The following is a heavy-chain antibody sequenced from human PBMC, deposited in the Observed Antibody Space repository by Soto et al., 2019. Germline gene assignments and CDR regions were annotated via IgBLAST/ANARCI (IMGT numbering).Heavy chain of an antibody. CDR1: GYTFTSYG. J-gene: IGHJ4*02. CDR2: ISPYNGDR. CDR3: ARDCSTESCPFDS. D-gene: IGHD2-2*01. Sequence: GASVKVSCKAFGYTFTSYGISWVRHAPGQGLEWMGWISPYNGDRNYAQKLQGRVTMTTDTSTSTAYMELRSLRSDDTAVYYCARDCSTESCPFDSWGQGTLVTVYS. V-gene: IGHV1-18*01.